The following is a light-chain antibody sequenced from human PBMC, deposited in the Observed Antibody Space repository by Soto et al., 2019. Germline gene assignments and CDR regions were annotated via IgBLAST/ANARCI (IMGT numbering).Light chain of an antibody. Sequence: EIVMTQSPATLSVSPGERATLSCRASQNILSNLAWYQQKPGQAPRLLIYGASTRATGIPARFSGSGSGTEFTLTISSLQSEYVEIYYCQQYNNWPITFGQGTRLEIK. J-gene: IGKJ5*01. CDR3: QQYNNWPIT. CDR2: GAS. CDR1: QNILSN. V-gene: IGKV3-15*01.